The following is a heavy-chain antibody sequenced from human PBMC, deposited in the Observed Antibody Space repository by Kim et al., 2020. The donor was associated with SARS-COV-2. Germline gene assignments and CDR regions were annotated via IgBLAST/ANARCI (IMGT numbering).Heavy chain of an antibody. D-gene: IGHD3-22*01. J-gene: IGHJ4*02. CDR3: AREEASSGYD. V-gene: IGHV3-53*01. CDR2: ST. Sequence: STYYADSVKGRFTISRDNSKNTLYLQMNSLRAEDTAVYYCAREEASSGYDWGQGTLVTVSS.